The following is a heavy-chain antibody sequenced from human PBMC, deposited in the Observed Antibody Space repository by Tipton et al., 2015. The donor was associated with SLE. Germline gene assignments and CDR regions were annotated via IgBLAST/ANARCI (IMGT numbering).Heavy chain of an antibody. CDR2: INHSGST. CDR3: ASRGAAAAPGWYFDL. CDR1: GGSISSSSYY. V-gene: IGHV4-39*07. Sequence: TLSLTCTVSGGSISSSSYYWGWIRQPPGKGLGWIGEINHSGSTNYNPSLKSRVTISVDTSKNQFSLKLSSVTAADTAVYYCASRGAAAAPGWYFDLWGRGTLVTVPS. D-gene: IGHD6-13*01. J-gene: IGHJ2*01.